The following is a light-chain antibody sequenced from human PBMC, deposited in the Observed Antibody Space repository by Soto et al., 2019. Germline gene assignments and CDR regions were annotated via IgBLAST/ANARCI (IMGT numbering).Light chain of an antibody. CDR2: DVR. V-gene: IGLV2-14*01. CDR3: SLFTTSTSYV. Sequence: QSVLTQPASVSGSPGQSIAISCTGTSSDVGGYNSVSWYQQYPGKAPKLMIHDVRNRPSGVSNRFSGSKSGNTASLTISGLQAEDEADYYCSLFTTSTSYVFGSGTKVTVL. CDR1: SSDVGGYNS. J-gene: IGLJ1*01.